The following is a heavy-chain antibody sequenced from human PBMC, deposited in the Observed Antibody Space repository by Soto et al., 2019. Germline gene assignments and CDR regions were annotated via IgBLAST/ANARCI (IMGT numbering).Heavy chain of an antibody. CDR2: TTRSGGST. D-gene: IGHD1-26*01. J-gene: IGHJ6*02. CDR3: ATYSGNYERYGVHYRMDL. Sequence: GGSLRLSCTASGFPFSNYAISWVRQAPGKGLEWVSSTTRSGGSTYYSASVKGRFTISRENSKNTLYLPMNSMSAQNTVLYYCATYSGNYERYGVHYRMDLVGPGTSVIVSS. V-gene: IGHV3-23*01. CDR1: GFPFSNYA.